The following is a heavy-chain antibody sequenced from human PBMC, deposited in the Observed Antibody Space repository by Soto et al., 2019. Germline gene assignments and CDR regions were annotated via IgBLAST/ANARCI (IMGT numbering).Heavy chain of an antibody. V-gene: IGHV3-30*18. CDR3: AKDRYYYDSSGYYYRIYYYYGMYV. J-gene: IGHJ6*02. D-gene: IGHD3-22*01. CDR1: GFTFSSYG. Sequence: GGSLRLSCAASGFTFSSYGMHWVRQAPGKGLEGVAVISYDGSNKYYADSVKGRFTISRDNSKNTLYLQMNSLRAEDTAVYYCAKDRYYYDSSGYYYRIYYYYGMYVWGQGTTVTVSS. CDR2: ISYDGSNK.